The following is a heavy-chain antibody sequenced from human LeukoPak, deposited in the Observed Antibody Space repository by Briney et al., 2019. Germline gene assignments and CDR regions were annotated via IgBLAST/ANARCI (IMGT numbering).Heavy chain of an antibody. Sequence: GGSLRLSCAASGFTFTSSGFHWVRQAPGKWLEWVAVIWYDGSNKYYADSVKGRFTISRDNSKNTLYLQMNSLRAEDTAVYYCARDKYGGPGGFFDYWGQGTLVTVSS. CDR2: IWYDGSNK. D-gene: IGHD4-23*01. CDR1: GFTFTSSG. J-gene: IGHJ4*02. CDR3: ARDKYGGPGGFFDY. V-gene: IGHV3-33*01.